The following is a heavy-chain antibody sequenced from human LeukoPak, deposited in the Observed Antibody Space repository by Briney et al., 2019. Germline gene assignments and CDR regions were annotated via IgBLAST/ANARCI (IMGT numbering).Heavy chain of an antibody. CDR1: GYTFTSYG. CDR2: ISAYNGNT. CDR3: ARTPAYGDSTCFAY. V-gene: IGHV1-18*01. D-gene: IGHD4-17*01. Sequence: GASVKVSCKASGYTFTSYGISWVRQAPGQGLEWMGWISAYNGNTNYAQKLQGRVTMTTDTSTSTAYMELRSLRSDDTAVYYCARTPAYGDSTCFAYWGQEPWSPSPQ. J-gene: IGHJ4*01.